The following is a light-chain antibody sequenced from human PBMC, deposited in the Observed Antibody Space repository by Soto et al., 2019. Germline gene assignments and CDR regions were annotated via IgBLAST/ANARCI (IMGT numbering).Light chain of an antibody. CDR2: DAS. CDR1: QSISRC. Sequence: DIVLTQSPGTLSASVGDRNTITCRASQSISRCLAWYQQKPGKAPKLLIYDASTVESGVPSRFSGTGSGTEFTFSIARLQPAEYDSQQCRQCHPDCTFGQGTKVDIK. J-gene: IGKJ1*01. CDR3: RQCHPDCT. V-gene: IGKV1-5*01.